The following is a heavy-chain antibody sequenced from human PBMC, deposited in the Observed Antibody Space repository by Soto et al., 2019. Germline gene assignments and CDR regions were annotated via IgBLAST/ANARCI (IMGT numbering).Heavy chain of an antibody. V-gene: IGHV3-64*01. CDR1: GFTFSRYA. D-gene: IGHD3-10*01. Sequence: EVQLVESGGDLVQPGGSLRLSCAVSGFTFSRYAMHWVRQAPGKGLEYVSAIDSSGDNTYYANSVKDRFTISRDNSKNTLYLQMGSLRDEDMAVYYCARVRIALSRGGAYYYYMDVWGKGTTVTVSS. CDR3: ARVRIALSRGGAYYYYMDV. CDR2: IDSSGDNT. J-gene: IGHJ6*03.